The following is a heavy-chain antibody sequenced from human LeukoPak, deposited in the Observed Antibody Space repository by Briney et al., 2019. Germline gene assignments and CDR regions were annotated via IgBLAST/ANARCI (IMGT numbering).Heavy chain of an antibody. CDR1: GFTFSSYA. CDR3: ARQEYYYDSSGRAFDY. CDR2: ISSNGGST. Sequence: GGSLRLSCAASGFTFSSYAMHWVRQAPGKGLEYVSAISSNGGSTYYANSVKGRFTISRDNSKNTLYLQMGSLRAEDMAVYYCARQEYYYDSSGRAFDYWGQGGLVAVCS. J-gene: IGHJ4*02. V-gene: IGHV3-64*01. D-gene: IGHD3-22*01.